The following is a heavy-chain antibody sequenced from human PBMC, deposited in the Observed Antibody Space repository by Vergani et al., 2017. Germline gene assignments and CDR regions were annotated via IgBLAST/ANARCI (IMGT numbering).Heavy chain of an antibody. Sequence: EVQLVESGGGLVQPGMSLRLSCVGSGFNFHDYAFHWVRQAPGKGLEWVSGILSYSGRIGYADSVKGRFTISRDDDKNSLYLQMNSLRIEDTAVYYCTKDQAGDLDYWGQGTLVTVSS. CDR2: ILSYSGRI. CDR1: GFNFHDYA. V-gene: IGHV3-9*01. CDR3: TKDQAGDLDY. D-gene: IGHD3-10*01. J-gene: IGHJ4*02.